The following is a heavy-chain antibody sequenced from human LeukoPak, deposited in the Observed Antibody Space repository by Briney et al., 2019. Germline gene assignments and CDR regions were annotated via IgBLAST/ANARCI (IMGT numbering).Heavy chain of an antibody. Sequence: GGSLRLSCAASRFTFSNYGMHWVRQAPGKGLEWVAVIWYDGSNKYYADSVKGRFTISRDNSKNTLYLQMNSLRAEDTAVYYCAGNYGPYYFDYWGQGTLVTVSS. CDR2: IWYDGSNK. D-gene: IGHD3-10*01. J-gene: IGHJ4*02. V-gene: IGHV3-33*01. CDR3: AGNYGPYYFDY. CDR1: RFTFSNYG.